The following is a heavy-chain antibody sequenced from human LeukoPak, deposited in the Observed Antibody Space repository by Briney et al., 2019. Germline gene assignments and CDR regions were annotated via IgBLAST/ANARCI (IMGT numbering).Heavy chain of an antibody. CDR3: AVRSYDSSGYYYPFDY. Sequence: ASVKVSCKASGYTFTSYAMNWVRQAPGQGLEWMGWMNTNTGNPTYAQGFTGRFVFSLDTSVSTAYLQISSLKTEDTAVYYCAVRSYDSSGYYYPFDYWGQGTLVTVSS. V-gene: IGHV7-4-1*02. CDR2: MNTNTGNP. D-gene: IGHD3-22*01. CDR1: GYTFTSYA. J-gene: IGHJ4*02.